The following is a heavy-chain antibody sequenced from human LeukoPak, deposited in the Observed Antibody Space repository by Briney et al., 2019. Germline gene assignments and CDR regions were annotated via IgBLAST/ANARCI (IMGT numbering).Heavy chain of an antibody. D-gene: IGHD2-15*01. CDR2: INSDGSGT. CDR1: GFTFSRYW. V-gene: IGHV3-74*01. J-gene: IGHJ6*02. Sequence: PGGSLRLSCAASGFTFSRYWMHWVRQAPGKGLVWVSRINSDGSGTRYADSVKGRFTISRDNAKNTLYLQMNSLRAEDTSVYYCASPVGNYYYGMDVWGQGTTITVSS. CDR3: ASPVGNYYYGMDV.